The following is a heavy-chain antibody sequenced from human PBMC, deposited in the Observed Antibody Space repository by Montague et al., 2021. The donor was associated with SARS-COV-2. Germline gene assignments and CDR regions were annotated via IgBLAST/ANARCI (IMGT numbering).Heavy chain of an antibody. J-gene: IGHJ5*02. Sequence: ILSLTCTVSIGSISSGSYYWSWIRQPAGKGLEWIGRIYTSGSTNYNPSLKSRVTISVDTSKNQFSLKLSSVTAADTAVYYCARDGYSSGWNGLHWFDPWGQGTLVTVSS. D-gene: IGHD6-25*01. CDR1: IGSISSGSYY. CDR3: ARDGYSSGWNGLHWFDP. CDR2: IYTSGST. V-gene: IGHV4-61*02.